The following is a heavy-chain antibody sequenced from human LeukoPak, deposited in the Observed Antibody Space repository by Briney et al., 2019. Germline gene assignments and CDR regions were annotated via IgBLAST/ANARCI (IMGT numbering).Heavy chain of an antibody. J-gene: IGHJ4*02. Sequence: SETLSLTCAVYGGSFSGYYWSWIRQPPGKGLEWIGEINHGGSTNYNPSLKSRVTISVDTSKNQFSLKLSSVTAADTAVYYCARFKYIVVVPAGFDYWGQGTLVTVSS. D-gene: IGHD2-2*01. V-gene: IGHV4-34*01. CDR1: GGSFSGYY. CDR2: INHGGST. CDR3: ARFKYIVVVPAGFDY.